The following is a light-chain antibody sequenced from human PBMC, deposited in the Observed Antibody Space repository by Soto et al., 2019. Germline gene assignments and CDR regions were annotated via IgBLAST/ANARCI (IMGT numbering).Light chain of an antibody. CDR3: QQYGSSPPRT. Sequence: EIVLTQSPGTLSLSPGERATLSCMAIQSITSSYLAWYQQKPGQAPRLLIYGASTRATDVPDRFSGSGSGADFTLSISRLEPEDFAVYYCQQYGSSPPRTFGQGTKVDI. J-gene: IGKJ1*01. V-gene: IGKV3-20*01. CDR2: GAS. CDR1: QSITSSY.